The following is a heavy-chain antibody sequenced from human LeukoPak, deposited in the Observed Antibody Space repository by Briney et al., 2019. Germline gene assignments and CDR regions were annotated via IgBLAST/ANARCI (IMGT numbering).Heavy chain of an antibody. Sequence: PSQTLSLTCTVSGGSISSGDNYWSWIRQPPGKGLEWIGYIYYSGSTYYNPSLKSRVTISVDTSKNQFSLKLSSVTAADTAVYYCAREPVIGGWYNYWGQGTLVTVSS. V-gene: IGHV4-30-4*08. D-gene: IGHD6-19*01. CDR1: GGSISSGDNY. CDR3: AREPVIGGWYNY. J-gene: IGHJ4*02. CDR2: IYYSGST.